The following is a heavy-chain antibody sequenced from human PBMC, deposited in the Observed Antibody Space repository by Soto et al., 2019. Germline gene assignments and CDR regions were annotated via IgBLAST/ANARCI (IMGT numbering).Heavy chain of an antibody. D-gene: IGHD6-13*01. CDR3: TRDASRDSSARGWFDP. Sequence: GVLRLSCXASGFTFRSFTMNWVRQAPGKGLEWVSTISSNSAYIYYTDALRGRFTISRDNAKNSLHLQMNSLRAEDTAVYYCTRDASRDSSARGWFDPWGPGTLVTVSS. J-gene: IGHJ5*02. V-gene: IGHV3-21*01. CDR2: ISSNSAYI. CDR1: GFTFRSFT.